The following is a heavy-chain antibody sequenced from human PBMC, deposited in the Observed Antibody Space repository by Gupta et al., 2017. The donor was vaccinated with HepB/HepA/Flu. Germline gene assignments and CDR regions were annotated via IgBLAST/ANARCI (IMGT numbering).Heavy chain of an antibody. CDR3: TRQTVLGIATTVDY. D-gene: IGHD3-10*02. V-gene: IGHV4-39*01. Sequence: QVYLPESGPRVVKPSETLSLTCNVSGGISGRGYYWGWIRQPPGKGLEWIGSLYSDGRAYSNPSLKSRVTLYLDTSKYHLSLRLHAVTAADTSVYYCTRQTVLGIATTVDYWGQGTLVTVST. CDR1: GGISGRGYY. CDR2: LYSDGRA. J-gene: IGHJ4*02.